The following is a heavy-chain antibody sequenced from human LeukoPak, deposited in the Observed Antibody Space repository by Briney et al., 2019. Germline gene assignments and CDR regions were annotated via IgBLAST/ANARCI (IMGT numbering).Heavy chain of an antibody. CDR2: IYPGDSDT. CDR3: ARRSSSWPGWFDP. CDR1: GYSFTSYW. V-gene: IGHV5-51*01. Sequence: GESLQISCQGSGYSFTSYWIGWVRQMPGKGLEWMGIIYPGDSDTRYSPSFQGQVTISADKSISTAYLQWSSLKASDTAMYYCARRSSSWPGWFDPWGQGTLVTVSS. J-gene: IGHJ5*02. D-gene: IGHD6-13*01.